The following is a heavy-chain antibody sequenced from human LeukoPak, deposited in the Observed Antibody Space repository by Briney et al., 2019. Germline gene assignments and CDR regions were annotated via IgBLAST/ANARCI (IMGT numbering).Heavy chain of an antibody. D-gene: IGHD2-2*02. Sequence: GGSLRLSCAASGFTFSSYGMHWVRQAPGKGLEWVAVIWYDGSNKYYADSVKGRFTISRDNSKNTLYLQMNSLRAEDTAVYYCAKDQCSSTSCYSLDPWGQGTLVTVSS. J-gene: IGHJ5*02. CDR3: AKDQCSSTSCYSLDP. CDR2: IWYDGSNK. V-gene: IGHV3-33*06. CDR1: GFTFSSYG.